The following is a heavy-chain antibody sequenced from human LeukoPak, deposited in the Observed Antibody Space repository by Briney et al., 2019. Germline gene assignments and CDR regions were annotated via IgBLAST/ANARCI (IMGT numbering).Heavy chain of an antibody. Sequence: SETLSLTCAVYGGSFSGYYWSWIRQPPGKGLEWIGEINHGGSTNYNPSLKSRLTMSVDTSKNQFSLKLNSVTDADTAVYYCGRVGFDPWGQGTLVTVSS. CDR1: GGSFSGYY. CDR3: GRVGFDP. CDR2: INHGGST. V-gene: IGHV4-34*01. J-gene: IGHJ5*02.